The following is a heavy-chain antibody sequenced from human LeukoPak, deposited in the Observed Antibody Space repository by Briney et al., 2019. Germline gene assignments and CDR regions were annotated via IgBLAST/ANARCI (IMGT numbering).Heavy chain of an antibody. CDR2: IYAGGST. CDR3: ARSTYAYFDY. CDR1: GFTVRSNY. D-gene: IGHD5/OR15-5a*01. J-gene: IGHJ4*02. Sequence: GGSLRLSCAASGFTVRSNYVSWVRPAPGKGRAWVSVIYAGGSTYYADSVKGRFTISRNNSKNTLFLQMTSLRPEDTAVYYCARSTYAYFDYWGQGTLVTVSS. V-gene: IGHV3-53*04.